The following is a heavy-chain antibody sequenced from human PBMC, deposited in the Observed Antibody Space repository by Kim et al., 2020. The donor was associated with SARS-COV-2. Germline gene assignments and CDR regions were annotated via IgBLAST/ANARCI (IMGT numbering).Heavy chain of an antibody. CDR1: GYTLTSYG. J-gene: IGHJ4*02. CDR2: ISAYNGNT. CDR3: ARHTYYDFWSGYYTGPHFDY. V-gene: IGHV1-18*01. Sequence: ASVKVSCKASGYTLTSYGISWVRQAPGQGLEWMGWISAYNGNTNYAQKLQGRVTMTTDTSTSTAYMELRSLRSDDTAVYYCARHTYYDFWSGYYTGPHFDYWGQGTLVTVSS. D-gene: IGHD3-3*01.